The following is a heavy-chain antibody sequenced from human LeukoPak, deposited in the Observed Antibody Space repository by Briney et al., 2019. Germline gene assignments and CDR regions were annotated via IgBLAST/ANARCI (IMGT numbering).Heavy chain of an antibody. Sequence: GGSLRLSCAASGFTFSSYAMSGVRQAPGKGLEWVSAISGSGGSTYYADSVKGRFTISRDNSKNTLYLQMNSLRAEDTAVYYCAKGGYGGRRLNYYYGMDVWGQGTTVTVSS. CDR3: AKGGYGGRRLNYYYGMDV. J-gene: IGHJ6*02. V-gene: IGHV3-23*01. D-gene: IGHD5-12*01. CDR1: GFTFSSYA. CDR2: ISGSGGST.